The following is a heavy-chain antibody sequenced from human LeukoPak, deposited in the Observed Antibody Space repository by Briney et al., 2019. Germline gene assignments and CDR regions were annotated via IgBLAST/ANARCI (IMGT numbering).Heavy chain of an antibody. D-gene: IGHD6-13*01. CDR2: ISSSGSTI. V-gene: IGHV3-11*01. Sequence: GGSPRLSCAASGFTFSDYYMSWIRQAPGKGLEWVSYISSSGSTIYYADSVKGRFTISRDNAKNSLYLQMNSLRAEDTAVYYCARDARAGTEYYGMDVWGQGTTVTVSS. CDR1: GFTFSDYY. J-gene: IGHJ6*02. CDR3: ARDARAGTEYYGMDV.